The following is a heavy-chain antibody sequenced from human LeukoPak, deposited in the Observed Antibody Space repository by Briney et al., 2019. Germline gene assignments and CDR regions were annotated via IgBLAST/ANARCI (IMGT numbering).Heavy chain of an antibody. CDR1: GFTFSSYA. Sequence: GSLRLSCAASGFTFSSYAMSWVRQAPGKGLEGVSAISGSGGSTYYADSVKGRFTISRDNSKNTLYLQMNSLRAEDTAVYYCAKDRGYSGYDLVGGMDVWGQGTTVTVSS. D-gene: IGHD5-12*01. V-gene: IGHV3-23*01. CDR3: AKDRGYSGYDLVGGMDV. J-gene: IGHJ6*02. CDR2: ISGSGGST.